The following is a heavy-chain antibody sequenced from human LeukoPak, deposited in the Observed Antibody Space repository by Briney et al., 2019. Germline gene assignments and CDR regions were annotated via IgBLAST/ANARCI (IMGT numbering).Heavy chain of an antibody. CDR2: IWYDGSNK. CDR1: GFTFSSYG. CDR3: ARDRGYYDSSVPFDY. J-gene: IGHJ4*02. V-gene: IGHV3-33*01. D-gene: IGHD3-22*01. Sequence: PGRSLRRSCAASGFTFSSYGMHWVRQAPGKGLEWVAVIWYDGSNKYYADSVKGRFTISRDNSKNTLYLQMNSLRAEDTAVYYCARDRGYYDSSVPFDYWGQGTLVTVSS.